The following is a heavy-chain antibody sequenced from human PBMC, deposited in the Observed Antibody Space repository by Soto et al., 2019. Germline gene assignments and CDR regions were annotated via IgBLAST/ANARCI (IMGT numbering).Heavy chain of an antibody. CDR1: GFTFSSYE. CDR2: ISSSGSTI. Sequence: SLRLSCAASGFTFSSYEMNWVRQAPGKGLEWVSYISSSGSTIYYADSVKGRFTISRDNAKNSLYLQMNSLRAEDTAVYYCARDPSDYGDYQFDPWGQGTLVTVSS. CDR3: ARDPSDYGDYQFDP. D-gene: IGHD4-17*01. J-gene: IGHJ5*02. V-gene: IGHV3-48*03.